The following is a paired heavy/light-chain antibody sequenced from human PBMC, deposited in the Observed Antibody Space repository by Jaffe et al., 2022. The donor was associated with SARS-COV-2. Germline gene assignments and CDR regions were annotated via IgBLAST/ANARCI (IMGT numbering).Heavy chain of an antibody. J-gene: IGHJ4*02. V-gene: IGHV1-46*01. CDR3: AREMGATDY. D-gene: IGHD1-26*01. CDR1: GYTFTNYF. Sequence: QVQLVQSGAEVKEPGASVKVSCKASGYTFTNYFMHWVRQAPGQGLEWMGIIYPGDGSTIYAQKFQDRVTMTRDTSTSTVYMELSSLRSEDTAVYYCAREMGATDYWGQGTLVTVSS. CDR2: IYPGDGST.
Light chain of an antibody. V-gene: IGLV10-54*04. CDR2: RNN. CDR3: SAWDSSLSAWV. CDR1: SNNVGNEG. J-gene: IGLJ3*02. Sequence: QAGLTQPPSVSKGLRQTATLTCTGNSNNVGNEGAAWLQQHQGHPPKLLSYRNNNRPSGISERFSASRSGNTTSLTITGLQPEDEADYYCSAWDSSLSAWVFGGGTKLTVL.